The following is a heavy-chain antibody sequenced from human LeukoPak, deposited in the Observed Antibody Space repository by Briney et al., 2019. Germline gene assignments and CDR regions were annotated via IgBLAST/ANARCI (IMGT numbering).Heavy chain of an antibody. CDR2: INHSGST. V-gene: IGHV4-34*01. D-gene: IGHD5-24*01. CDR3: ARLISRDGYNKYYFDY. J-gene: IGHJ4*02. CDR1: GGSFSGYY. Sequence: SETLSLTCAVYGGSFSGYYWSWIRQPPGKGLEWIGEINHSGSTNYNPSLKSRVTISVDTSKNQFSLKLSSVTAADTAVYYCARLISRDGYNKYYFDYWGQGTLVTVSS.